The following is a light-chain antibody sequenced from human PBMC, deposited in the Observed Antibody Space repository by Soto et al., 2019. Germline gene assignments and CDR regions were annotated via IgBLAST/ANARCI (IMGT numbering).Light chain of an antibody. CDR1: SSDAGGYNY. CDR2: DVS. Sequence: QSALTQPASVSGSPGQSITISCTGTSSDAGGYNYVSWYQQHPGKAPKLMIYDVSNRPSGVSNRFSCSKSGNTASLTISGLQAEEEADYACSSYTSSSTLLVFGGGSKLT. J-gene: IGLJ2*01. V-gene: IGLV2-14*01. CDR3: SSYTSSSTLLV.